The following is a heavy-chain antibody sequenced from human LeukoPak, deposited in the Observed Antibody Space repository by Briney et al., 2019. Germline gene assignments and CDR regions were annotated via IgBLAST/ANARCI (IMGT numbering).Heavy chain of an antibody. CDR1: GYSISSGYY. CDR3: ARDMSSGWYSNFDY. Sequence: SETLSLTCTVSGYSISSGYYWGWIRQPPGKGLEWIGSIYHSGSTYYNPSLKSRVTISVDTSKNQFSLKLSSVTAADTAVYYCARDMSSGWYSNFDYWGQGTLVTVSS. J-gene: IGHJ4*02. D-gene: IGHD6-19*01. CDR2: IYHSGST. V-gene: IGHV4-38-2*02.